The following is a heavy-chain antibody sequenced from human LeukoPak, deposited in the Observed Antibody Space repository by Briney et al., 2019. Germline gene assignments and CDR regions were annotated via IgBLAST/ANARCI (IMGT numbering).Heavy chain of an antibody. J-gene: IGHJ4*02. CDR3: ARVGASSGYQDRWATVGY. Sequence: GGSLRLPCAASGFSTYAMHWVRQAPGKGLEWVAVILYEGSNKYDADSVKGRFTISRDNSKNTLLLQMNTLRVEDTAVYYCARVGASSGYQDRWATVGYWGQGTLVIVPS. CDR1: GFSTYA. V-gene: IGHV3-30*03. D-gene: IGHD3-22*01. CDR2: ILYEGSNK.